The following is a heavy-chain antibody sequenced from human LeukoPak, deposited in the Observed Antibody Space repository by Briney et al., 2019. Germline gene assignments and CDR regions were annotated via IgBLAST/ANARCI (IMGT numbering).Heavy chain of an antibody. Sequence: SETLSLTCTVSGDSISNYYWSWIRQSPGKELEWIGYMYNRGSTIYNPSLKSRVTISTDTSKNQFSLRLTSVTAADTAVYYCARAERAVTGTLDYWGQGTLITVSS. CDR2: MYNRGST. CDR1: GDSISNYY. V-gene: IGHV4-59*01. D-gene: IGHD6-19*01. J-gene: IGHJ4*02. CDR3: ARAERAVTGTLDY.